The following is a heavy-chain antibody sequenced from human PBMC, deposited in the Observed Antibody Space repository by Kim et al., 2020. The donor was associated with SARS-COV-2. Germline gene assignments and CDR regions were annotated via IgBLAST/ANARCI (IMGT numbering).Heavy chain of an antibody. CDR3: ARDYGDY. D-gene: IGHD3-16*01. V-gene: IGHV3-7*01. Sequence: DGSEKYYVDSVKGRFTISRDNAKNSLYLQMNSLRAEDTAVYYCARDYGDYWGQGTLVTVSS. J-gene: IGHJ4*02. CDR2: DGSEK.